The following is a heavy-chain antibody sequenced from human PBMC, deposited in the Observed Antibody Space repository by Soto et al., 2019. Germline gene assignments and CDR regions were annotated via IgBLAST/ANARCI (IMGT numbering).Heavy chain of an antibody. D-gene: IGHD6-13*01. J-gene: IGHJ6*02. CDR3: ARRGYSSSWYYYYYYGMDV. CDR2: MNPNSGNT. CDR1: GYTFTSYD. Sequence: QVQLVQSGAEVKKPGASVKVSCKASGYTFTSYDINWVRQATGQGLEWMGWMNPNSGNTGYAQKFQGRVTMTRNTSISTAYRELSSLRSEDTAVYYCARRGYSSSWYYYYYYGMDVWGQWTTFTVSS. V-gene: IGHV1-8*01.